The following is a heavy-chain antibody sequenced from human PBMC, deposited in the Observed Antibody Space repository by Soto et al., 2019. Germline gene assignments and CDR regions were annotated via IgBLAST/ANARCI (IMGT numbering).Heavy chain of an antibody. D-gene: IGHD3-9*01. J-gene: IGHJ4*02. V-gene: IGHV3-23*01. CDR1: GFTPTTTP. CDR2: ISGTASRT. CDR3: ATSFRYFDN. Sequence: GGSLRLSCAGSGFTPTTTPLSWVRQPPGKGLEWVTTISGTASRTYYVDSVKGRFFISRDNSKNTVTLQMNNLTVDDTAVYYCATSFRYFDNWDQGTRVTVSS.